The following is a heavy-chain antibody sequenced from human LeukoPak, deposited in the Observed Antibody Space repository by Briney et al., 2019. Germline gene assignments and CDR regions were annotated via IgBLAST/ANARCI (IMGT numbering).Heavy chain of an antibody. V-gene: IGHV4-31*03. D-gene: IGHD2-2*01. CDR3: ARGYCSSTSCYYFDY. Sequence: SETLSLTCTVSGGSISSGGYYWSWIRQHPGKGLEWIGYIYYSGSTYYNPSLKSRVTISVETYKNQFSLKLSSVTAAATSVYYCARGYCSSTSCYYFDYWGQGTLVTVSS. CDR1: GGSISSGGYY. J-gene: IGHJ4*02. CDR2: IYYSGST.